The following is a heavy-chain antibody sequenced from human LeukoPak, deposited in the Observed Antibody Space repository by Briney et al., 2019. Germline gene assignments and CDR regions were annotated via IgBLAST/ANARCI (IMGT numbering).Heavy chain of an antibody. Sequence: PSETLSLTCSVSGGVSGGSITNYYRTWIRQPAGKGLEWIGRIYTSGSAAYNPSLNSRVTMSVDTSKKQFSLKLNSATAADTAVYYCATTAYSSAWRFEYWGEGALVTVSS. V-gene: IGHV4-4*07. CDR3: ATTAYSSAWRFEY. J-gene: IGHJ4*02. CDR2: IYTSGSA. CDR1: GGSITNYY. D-gene: IGHD6-19*01.